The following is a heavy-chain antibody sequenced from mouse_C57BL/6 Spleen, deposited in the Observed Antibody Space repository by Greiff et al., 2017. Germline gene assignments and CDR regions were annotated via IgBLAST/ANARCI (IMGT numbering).Heavy chain of an antibody. J-gene: IGHJ3*01. CDR3: AREGDYGSSSYAY. CDR2: IHPNSGST. Sequence: QVQLQQPGAELVKPGASVKLSCKASGYTFTSYWMHWVKQRPGQGLEWIGMIHPNSGSTNYNEKFKSKATLTVDKSSSTAYMQLSSLTSEDSAVYYCAREGDYGSSSYAYWGQGTLVTVSA. CDR1: GYTFTSYW. V-gene: IGHV1-64*01. D-gene: IGHD1-1*01.